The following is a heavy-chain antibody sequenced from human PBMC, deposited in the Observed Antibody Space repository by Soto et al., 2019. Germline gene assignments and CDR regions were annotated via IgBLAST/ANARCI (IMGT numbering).Heavy chain of an antibody. D-gene: IGHD2-2*01. CDR2: IYYSGST. Sequence: PSETLSLTCTVSGGSISGGGYYWSWIRQHPGKGLEWIGYIYYSGSTYYNPSLKSRVTISVDTSKNQFSLKLSSVTAADTAVYYCARVRTAPSSPPSDFDYWGQGTLVTVSS. CDR3: ARVRTAPSSPPSDFDY. J-gene: IGHJ4*02. V-gene: IGHV4-31*03. CDR1: GGSISGGGYY.